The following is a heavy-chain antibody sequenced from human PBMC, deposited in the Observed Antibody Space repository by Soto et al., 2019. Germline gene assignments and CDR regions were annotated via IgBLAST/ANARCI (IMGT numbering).Heavy chain of an antibody. CDR1: GGSISSGGYY. CDR2: IYYSGST. CDR3: ARESYPYRAFDI. D-gene: IGHD1-26*01. J-gene: IGHJ3*02. V-gene: IGHV4-31*03. Sequence: TLSLTCTVSGGSISSGGYYWSWIRQHPGKGLEWIGYIYYSGSTYYNPSLKSRVTISVDTSKNQFSLKLSSVTAADTAVYYCARESYPYRAFDIWGQGTMVTVSS.